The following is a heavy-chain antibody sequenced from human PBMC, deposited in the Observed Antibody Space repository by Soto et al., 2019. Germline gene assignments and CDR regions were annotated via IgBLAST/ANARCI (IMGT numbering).Heavy chain of an antibody. J-gene: IGHJ3*02. D-gene: IGHD5-12*01. V-gene: IGHV1-69*08. CDR3: ARDRGDGYNNI. CDR2: IIPILGIA. Sequence: QVQLVQSGAEVKKPGSSVKVSCKASGGTFSSYTISWVRQAPGQGLEWMGRIIPILGIANYAQKFQGRVTITADKSTSTAYMELSSLRSEDKAVYYCARDRGDGYNNIWGQGTMVTVSS. CDR1: GGTFSSYT.